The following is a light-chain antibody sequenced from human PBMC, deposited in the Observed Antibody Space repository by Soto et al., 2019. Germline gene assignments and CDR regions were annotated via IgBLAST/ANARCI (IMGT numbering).Light chain of an antibody. CDR1: SGHISYA. Sequence: QPVLTQSPSASASLGASVKLTCTLSSGHISYAIAWHQQQPEKGPQYLMKLNSDGSHSKGDGIPDRFSGSSSGAERYLTISSLQSEDEADYYCQTWGTGPAVFGGGTQLTVL. V-gene: IGLV4-69*01. J-gene: IGLJ7*01. CDR3: QTWGTGPAV. CDR2: LNSDGSH.